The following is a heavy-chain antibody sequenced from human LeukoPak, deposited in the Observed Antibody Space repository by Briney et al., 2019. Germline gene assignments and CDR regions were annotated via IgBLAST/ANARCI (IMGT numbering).Heavy chain of an antibody. V-gene: IGHV4-59*01. D-gene: IGHD5-24*01. Sequence: SETLSLTCTVSGGSISSYYWTWIRQPPGKGLDWIGYIYYTMSTNYNPSLKSRVTISLDTSKREFSLRLSSVTAADTAVYYCARGQDGYKFDYWGQGTLVTVSS. J-gene: IGHJ4*02. CDR2: IYYTMST. CDR3: ARGQDGYKFDY. CDR1: GGSISSYY.